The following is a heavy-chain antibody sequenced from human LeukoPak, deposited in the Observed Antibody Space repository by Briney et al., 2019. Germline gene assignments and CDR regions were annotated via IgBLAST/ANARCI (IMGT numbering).Heavy chain of an antibody. Sequence: SETLPLTCAVYGGSFSGYYWSWIRQPPGKGLEWIGEINHSGSTNYNPSLKSRVTISVDTSKNQFSLKLSSVTAADTAVYYCARWQFILVDDSSGYYSHWSQGTLVTVSS. CDR2: INHSGST. D-gene: IGHD3-22*01. J-gene: IGHJ4*02. CDR3: ARWQFILVDDSSGYYSH. V-gene: IGHV4-34*01. CDR1: GGSFSGYY.